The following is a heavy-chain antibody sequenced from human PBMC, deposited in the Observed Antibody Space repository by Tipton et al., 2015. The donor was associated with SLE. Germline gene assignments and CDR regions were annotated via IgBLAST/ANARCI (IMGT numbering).Heavy chain of an antibody. CDR3: ARGYSNRWRYFDY. J-gene: IGHJ4*02. CDR1: GGTFSSYA. Sequence: LVQSGSSVKVSCKASGGTFSSYAISWVRQAPGQGLEWMGGIIPVFHTANYAQKFQGRVTITADESTNTAYMELSSLRSEDTAVYYCARGYSNRWRYFDYWGQGTLVTVSS. V-gene: IGHV1-69*01. D-gene: IGHD6-13*01. CDR2: IIPVFHTA.